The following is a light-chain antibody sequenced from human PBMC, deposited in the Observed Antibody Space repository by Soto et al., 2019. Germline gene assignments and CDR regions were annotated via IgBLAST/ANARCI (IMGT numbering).Light chain of an antibody. J-gene: IGLJ2*01. CDR3: SSYTSSSTHVV. V-gene: IGLV2-14*01. Sequence: QSALTQPASVSGSPGQSITISCTGTSSDVGGYNYVSWYQQHPGKAPKLMIYEVSNRPSGVSNRFSGSKSGNTASLTISGHQAEDEADYYCSSYTSSSTHVVFGGCTKLTVL. CDR2: EVS. CDR1: SSDVGGYNY.